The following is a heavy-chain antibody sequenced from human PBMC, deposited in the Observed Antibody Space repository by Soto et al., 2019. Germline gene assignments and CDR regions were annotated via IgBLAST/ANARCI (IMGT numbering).Heavy chain of an antibody. CDR2: ITPFNGNT. D-gene: IGHD5-12*01. Sequence: SVKVSCKASGYTFTYRYLHWVRQAPGQALEWMGWITPFNGNTNYAQKFQDRVTITRDRSMSTAYMELSSLRSEDTAMYYCVFGGYLRYFDSWGQGTLVTVSS. V-gene: IGHV1-45*02. CDR1: GYTFTYRY. J-gene: IGHJ4*02. CDR3: VFGGYLRYFDS.